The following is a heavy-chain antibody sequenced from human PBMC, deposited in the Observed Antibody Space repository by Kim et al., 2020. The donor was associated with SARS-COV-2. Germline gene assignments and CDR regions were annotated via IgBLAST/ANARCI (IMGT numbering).Heavy chain of an antibody. CDR2: IDWDGDK. J-gene: IGHJ6*03. CDR3: ARSRGPGTTRSQSYDYYMDV. V-gene: IGHV2-70*11. D-gene: IGHD1-7*01. CDR1: SRLTRGNW. Sequence: SRLTRGNWGKWIRQPPGKALKWLDRIDWDGDKNYNTSLKTRLTISKDTSRNQVCLTMNNMDTVDTATYCCARSRGPGTTRSQSYDYYMDV.